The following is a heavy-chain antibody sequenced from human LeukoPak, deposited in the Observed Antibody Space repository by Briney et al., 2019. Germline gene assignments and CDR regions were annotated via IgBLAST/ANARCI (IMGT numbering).Heavy chain of an antibody. J-gene: IGHJ6*02. CDR1: GGSFSGYY. V-gene: IGHV4-34*01. CDR3: ARVLGGSGSYPLTLAYGMDV. D-gene: IGHD3-10*01. CDR2: INHSGST. Sequence: PSETLSLTCAVYGGSFSGYYWSWIRQPPGKGLEWIGEINHSGSTNYNPSLKSRVTISVDTSKNQFSLKLSSVTAADTAVYYCARVLGGSGSYPLTLAYGMDVWGQGTTVTVSS.